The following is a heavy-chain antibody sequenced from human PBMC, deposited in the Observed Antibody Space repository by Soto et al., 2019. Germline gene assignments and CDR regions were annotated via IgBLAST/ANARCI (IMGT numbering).Heavy chain of an antibody. CDR3: AAAYFGDYRRAFDI. Sequence: QMQLVQSGPEVKKTGTSVKVSCKASGFTFTRSVVQWVRQARGQRLEWIGWIVVGSDNTKYAQEFQERVTITRDMSKSTAYMELSSLRSEDTAVYYCAAAYFGDYRRAFDIWGQGTMVTVSS. CDR2: IVVGSDNT. V-gene: IGHV1-58*01. D-gene: IGHD4-17*01. CDR1: GFTFTRSV. J-gene: IGHJ3*02.